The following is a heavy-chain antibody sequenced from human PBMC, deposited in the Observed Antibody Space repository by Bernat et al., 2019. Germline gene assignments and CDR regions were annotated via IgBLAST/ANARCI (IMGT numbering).Heavy chain of an antibody. D-gene: IGHD4-17*01. V-gene: IGHV3-33*01. CDR2: IWYDGSNK. J-gene: IGHJ1*01. Sequence: QVQLVESGGGVVQPGRSLRLSCAASGFTFSSYGMHWVRQAPGKGLGWVAVIWYDGSNKYYADSVKGRFTISRDNSKNTLYLQMNSLRAEDTAVYYCARDLDYGDYDYFQHWGQGTLVTVSS. CDR1: GFTFSSYG. CDR3: ARDLDYGDYDYFQH.